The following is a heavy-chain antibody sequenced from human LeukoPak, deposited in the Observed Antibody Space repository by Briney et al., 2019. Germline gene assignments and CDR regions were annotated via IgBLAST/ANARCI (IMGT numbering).Heavy chain of an antibody. J-gene: IGHJ4*02. CDR1: GFTFSSYS. Sequence: GGSLRLSCAASGFTFSSYSMNWDRQAPGKGLEWVSYISSSSSTIYYADSVKGRFTISRDNAKNSLYLQMNSLRDEDTAVYYCASIVVVPAATVRLGDYWGQGTLVTVSS. D-gene: IGHD2-2*01. V-gene: IGHV3-48*02. CDR3: ASIVVVPAATVRLGDY. CDR2: ISSSSSTI.